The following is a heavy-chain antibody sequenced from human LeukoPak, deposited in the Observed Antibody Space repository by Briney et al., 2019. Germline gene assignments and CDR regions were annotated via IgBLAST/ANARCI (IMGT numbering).Heavy chain of an antibody. CDR2: IYHSGST. J-gene: IGHJ4*02. Sequence: PSETLSLTCTVSGGSISSYYWSWIRQPPGKGLEWIGYIYHSGSTNYNPSLRSRVTISVDTSKNQFSLKLSSVTAADTAVYYCARSNIYSSNWKFDYWGQGTLVAVSS. CDR1: GGSISSYY. D-gene: IGHD6-13*01. V-gene: IGHV4-59*08. CDR3: ARSNIYSSNWKFDY.